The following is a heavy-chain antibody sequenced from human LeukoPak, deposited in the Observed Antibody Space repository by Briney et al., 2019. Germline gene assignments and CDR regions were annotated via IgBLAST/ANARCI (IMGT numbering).Heavy chain of an antibody. CDR3: ARGPYRGSLGFDY. D-gene: IGHD1-26*01. Sequence: GGSLRLSGAASGFTVSSNYMSWVRQAPGKGLEWVSVIYSGGSTYYADSVKGRFTISRDNSKNTLYLQMNSLRAEDTAVYYCARGPYRGSLGFDYWGQGTLVTVSS. V-gene: IGHV3-53*01. CDR1: GFTVSSNY. CDR2: IYSGGST. J-gene: IGHJ4*02.